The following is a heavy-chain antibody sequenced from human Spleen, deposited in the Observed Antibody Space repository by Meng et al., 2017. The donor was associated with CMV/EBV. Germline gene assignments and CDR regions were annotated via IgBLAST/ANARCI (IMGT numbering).Heavy chain of an antibody. V-gene: IGHV3-23*01. J-gene: IGHJ4*02. CDR1: GFTFSSYA. CDR2: ISGSGGST. D-gene: IGHD1-26*01. Sequence: GESLKISCAASGFTFSSYAMSWVRQAPGKGLEWVSAISGSGGSTYYADSVKGRFTISRDNSKNTLYLQMSSLRAEDTAVYYCATIVGAGGDSFDYWGQGTLVTVSS. CDR3: ATIVGAGGDSFDY.